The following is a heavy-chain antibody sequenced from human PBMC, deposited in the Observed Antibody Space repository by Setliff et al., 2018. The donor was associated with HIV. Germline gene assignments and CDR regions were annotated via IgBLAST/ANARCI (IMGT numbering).Heavy chain of an antibody. CDR1: GGPTTSSTYY. D-gene: IGHD2-21*02. V-gene: IGHV4-39*01. CDR3: VRHNPTVVTDGYDI. CDR2: VSYTGRT. J-gene: IGHJ3*02. Sequence: SETLSLTCTVSGGPTTSSTYYWGWIRQPPGRGLEWIGSVSYTGRTYYNPSLKSRVTISIDTSRNQLSLNLSSVTAADTAVYYCVRHNPTVVTDGYDIWGQGTKVTVSS.